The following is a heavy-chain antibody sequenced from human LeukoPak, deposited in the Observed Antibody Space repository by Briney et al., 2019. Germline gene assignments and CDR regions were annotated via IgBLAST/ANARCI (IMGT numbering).Heavy chain of an antibody. CDR1: GYTFTSYG. J-gene: IGHJ6*02. D-gene: IGHD6-13*01. CDR3: ARVRIAAAGKYYYYYGMDV. V-gene: IGHV1-18*01. CDR2: ISAYNGNT. Sequence: ASVKVFCKASGYTFTSYGISWVRQAPGQGLEWMGWISAYNGNTNYAQKLQGRVTMTTDTSTSTAYMELRSLRSDDTAVYYCARVRIAAAGKYYYYYGMDVWGQGTTVTVSS.